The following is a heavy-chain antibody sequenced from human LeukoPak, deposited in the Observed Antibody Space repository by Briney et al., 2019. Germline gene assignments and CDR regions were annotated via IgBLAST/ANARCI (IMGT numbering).Heavy chain of an antibody. CDR2: IYWDDDK. D-gene: IGHD3-22*01. CDR1: GFSLSTSGVG. V-gene: IGHV2-5*02. CDR3: AHTQYYSDSSGYPPFDY. Sequence: SGPTLLKPTQTLTLTCTFSGFSLSTSGVGVGWVRQPPGKALEWLSLIYWDDDKRYSPSLKSRPTITKDTSKNQVVLTMTNMDPVDTATYYCAHTQYYSDSSGYPPFDYWGQGTLVTVSS. J-gene: IGHJ4*02.